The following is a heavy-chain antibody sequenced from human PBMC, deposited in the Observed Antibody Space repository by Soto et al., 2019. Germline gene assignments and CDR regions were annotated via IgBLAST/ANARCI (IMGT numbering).Heavy chain of an antibody. CDR3: ARLLDWNSEFDY. CDR2: IYYSGST. Sequence: SETLSLTCTVSGGSISSYYWSWIRQPPGKGLEWIGYIYYSGSTNYNPSLKSRVTISVDTSKNQFSLKLSSVTAADTAVYYCARLLDWNSEFDYWGQGTLVTVSS. CDR1: GGSISSYY. J-gene: IGHJ4*02. D-gene: IGHD1-7*01. V-gene: IGHV4-59*01.